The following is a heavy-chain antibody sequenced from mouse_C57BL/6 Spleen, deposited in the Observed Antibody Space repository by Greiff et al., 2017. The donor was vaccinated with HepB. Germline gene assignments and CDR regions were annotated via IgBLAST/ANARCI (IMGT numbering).Heavy chain of an antibody. J-gene: IGHJ3*01. CDR2: IYPGGGYT. CDR3: ALYYGSSPWFAY. Sequence: VKLMESGAELVRPGTSVKMSCKASGYTFTNYWIGWAKQRPGHGLEWIGDIYPGGGYTNYNEKFKGKATLTADKSSSTAYMQFSSLTSEDSAIYYCALYYGSSPWFAYWGQGTLVTVSA. D-gene: IGHD1-1*01. V-gene: IGHV1-63*01. CDR1: GYTFTNYW.